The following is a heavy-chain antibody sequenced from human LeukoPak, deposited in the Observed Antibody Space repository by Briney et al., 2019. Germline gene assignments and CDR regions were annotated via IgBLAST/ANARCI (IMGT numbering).Heavy chain of an antibody. D-gene: IGHD3-22*01. CDR1: GDSISSALW. J-gene: IGHJ6*02. CDR2: ISRDGST. V-gene: IGHV4-4*02. Sequence: PSETLSLTCAVSGDSISSALWWNWVRQPPGKGLDWIGEISRDGSTKYNPSLKSRVTISVDTSKNQFSLKLSSVTAADTAVYYCARGAPLVSGYYYHYYYGMDVWGQGTTVTVSS. CDR3: ARGAPLVSGYYYHYYYGMDV.